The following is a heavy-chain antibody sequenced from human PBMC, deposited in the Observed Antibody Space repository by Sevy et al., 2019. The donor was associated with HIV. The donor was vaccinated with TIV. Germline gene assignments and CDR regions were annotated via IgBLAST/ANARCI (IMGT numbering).Heavy chain of an antibody. J-gene: IGHJ4*02. CDR2: LEPENDET. V-gene: IGHV1-24*01. CDR3: ATTKDYYDSSGSPFDY. D-gene: IGHD3-22*01. Sequence: ASVKVSCKVSGYTLSQLSMHWVRQAPGKGLEWMGSLEPENDETIYAQKFQGRVTMTEDRSTDTAYMELRSLRSEDTGVVYCATTKDYYDSSGSPFDYWVQGTLVTVSS. CDR1: GYTLSQLS.